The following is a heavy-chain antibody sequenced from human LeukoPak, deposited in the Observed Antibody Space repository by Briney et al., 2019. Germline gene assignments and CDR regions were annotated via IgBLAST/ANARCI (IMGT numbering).Heavy chain of an antibody. Sequence: PGGSLRLSCAASGFTFSSYAMSWVRQAPGKGLEWVSAISGSGGSTYYADSVKGRFTISRDNSKNTLYLQMNSLRAEDTAVYYCAVITMIVVAPDWWGQGTLVTVSS. CDR1: GFTFSSYA. CDR2: ISGSGGST. CDR3: AVITMIVVAPDW. V-gene: IGHV3-23*01. J-gene: IGHJ4*02. D-gene: IGHD3-22*01.